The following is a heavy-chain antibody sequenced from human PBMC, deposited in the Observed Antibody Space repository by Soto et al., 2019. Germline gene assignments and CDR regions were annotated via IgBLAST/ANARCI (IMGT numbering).Heavy chain of an antibody. CDR1: GGSISSRGYY. V-gene: IGHV4-39*01. J-gene: IGHJ5*02. CDR2: IYYSGST. Sequence: QLQLQESGPGLVKPSETLSLTCTVSGGSISSRGYYWGWIRQPPGKGLEWIGTIYYSGSTYYNPSPTSRVPMPVDTSKNQCSLKLSSGTAADTAVYYCATSNWFDPWGQGTLVTVSS. CDR3: ATSNWFDP.